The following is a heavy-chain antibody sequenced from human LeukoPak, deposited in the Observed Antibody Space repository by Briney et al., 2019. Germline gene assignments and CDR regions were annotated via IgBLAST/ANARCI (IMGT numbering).Heavy chain of an antibody. V-gene: IGHV4-59*08. CDR3: ARLQIAAADPYYYYGMDV. D-gene: IGHD6-13*01. CDR1: GGSISSYY. J-gene: IGHJ6*02. CDR2: IYYSGST. Sequence: SETLSLTCTVSGGSISSYYWSWIRQPPGKGLEWIGYIYYSGSTNYNPSLKSRFTISVDTSKNQFSLKLSSVTAADTAVYYCARLQIAAADPYYYYGMDVWGQGTTVTVSS.